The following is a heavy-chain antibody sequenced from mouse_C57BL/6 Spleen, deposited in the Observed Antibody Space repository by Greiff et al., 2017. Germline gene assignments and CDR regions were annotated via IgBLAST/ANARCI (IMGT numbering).Heavy chain of an antibody. CDR1: GYTFTDYE. Sequence: VQLQQSGAELVRPGASVTLSCKASGYTFTDYEMHWVKQTPVHGLEWIGAIDPETGGTDYNQKFKGKAILTADKSSSTAYMELRSLTSEGSAVCYCTRGDYYVSKVYASGYWGQGTSGTVSA. CDR2: IDPETGGT. CDR3: TRGDYYVSKVYASGY. D-gene: IGHD1-1*01. J-gene: IGHJ4*01. V-gene: IGHV1-15*01.